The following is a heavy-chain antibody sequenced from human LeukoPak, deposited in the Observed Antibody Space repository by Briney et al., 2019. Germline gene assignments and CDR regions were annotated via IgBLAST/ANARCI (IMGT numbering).Heavy chain of an antibody. CDR2: IIPIFGTA. Sequence: SVKVSCKASEYTFTSYDINWVRQATGQGLEWMGGIIPIFGTANYAQKFQGRVTITADESTSTAYMELSSLRSEDTAVYYCARDRSGSYWYFDLWGRGTLVTVSS. V-gene: IGHV1-69*13. CDR3: ARDRSGSYWYFDL. J-gene: IGHJ2*01. CDR1: EYTFTSYD. D-gene: IGHD1-26*01.